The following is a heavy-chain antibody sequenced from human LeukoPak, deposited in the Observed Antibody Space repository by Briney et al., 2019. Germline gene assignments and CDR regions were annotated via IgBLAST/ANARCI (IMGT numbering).Heavy chain of an antibody. CDR3: ASSWQWLVLE. CDR2: INPSGTGT. CDR1: GYTFTGYY. D-gene: IGHD6-19*01. V-gene: IGHV1-46*01. J-gene: IGHJ4*02. Sequence: ASVKVSCKASGYTFTGYYMHWVRQAPGQGLEWMGVINPSGTGTSYAQKFQGRITMSRDTSTSTAYMELRSLRSDDTAVYYCASSWQWLVLEWGQGTLVTVSS.